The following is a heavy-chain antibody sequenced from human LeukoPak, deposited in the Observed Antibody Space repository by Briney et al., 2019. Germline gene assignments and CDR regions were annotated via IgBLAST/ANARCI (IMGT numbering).Heavy chain of an antibody. CDR3: ARAGDGDYGYWFDP. CDR2: IYYSGST. J-gene: IGHJ5*02. CDR1: GGSISSYY. D-gene: IGHD4-17*01. Sequence: PSETLSLTCTVSGGSISSYYWSWIRQPPGKGLEWIGYIYYSGSTNYNPSLKSRVTISVDTSKNQFSLKLSSVTAADTAVYYCARAGDGDYGYWFDPWGQGTLVTVSS. V-gene: IGHV4-59*01.